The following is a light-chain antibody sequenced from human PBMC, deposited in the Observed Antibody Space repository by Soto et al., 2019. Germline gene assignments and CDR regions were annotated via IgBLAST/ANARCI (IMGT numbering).Light chain of an antibody. J-gene: IGKJ4*01. Sequence: DRVMTQSPVTLSVSPGERATLSCRASQIVSGNIAWYQQKPGQAPRLLIYGASTRAAGIPARFSGSGVGTEFTLTITSLLSEDSAVYYCQQYNNWPLTIGGGTKLEIK. CDR3: QQYNNWPLT. V-gene: IGKV3D-15*01. CDR1: QIVSGN. CDR2: GAS.